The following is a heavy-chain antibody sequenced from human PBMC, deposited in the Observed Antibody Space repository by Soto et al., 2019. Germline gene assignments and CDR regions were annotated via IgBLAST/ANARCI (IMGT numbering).Heavy chain of an antibody. Sequence: GESLKISCKGSVDRFTHYWISCVGQMPGKGLEWTGRIDPSDSYTNYSPSFHGHVTISADKSISTAYLQWSSLKASDTAMYYCAIGSGSPRRGMDVWGQGTTVTVSS. D-gene: IGHD1-26*01. V-gene: IGHV5-10-1*01. CDR2: IDPSDSYT. CDR1: VDRFTHYW. J-gene: IGHJ6*02. CDR3: AIGSGSPRRGMDV.